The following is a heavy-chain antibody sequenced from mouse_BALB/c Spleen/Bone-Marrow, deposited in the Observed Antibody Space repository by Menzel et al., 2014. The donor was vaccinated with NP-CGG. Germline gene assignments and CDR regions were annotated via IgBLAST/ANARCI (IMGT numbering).Heavy chain of an antibody. V-gene: IGHV2-6-4*01. Sequence: VQVVESGPGLVPPSQSLSITCTVSGFSLSRYSVHWVRQPPGKGLEWLGMIWGGGGTDYNSAFKSRLSISKDKSKSXIFIKKNSLQSIDTAMYYCAGVVATDWCFDVWGEGTPVTVSS. D-gene: IGHD1-1*01. CDR2: IWGGGGT. J-gene: IGHJ1*01. CDR1: GFSLSRYS. CDR3: AGVVATDWCFDV.